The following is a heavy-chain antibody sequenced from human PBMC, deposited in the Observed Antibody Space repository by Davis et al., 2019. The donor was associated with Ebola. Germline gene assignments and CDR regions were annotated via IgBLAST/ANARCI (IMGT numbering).Heavy chain of an antibody. D-gene: IGHD3-3*01. CDR3: ARNMFWSGYSPYYYYGMDV. V-gene: IGHV3-73*01. CDR1: GFTFSGSA. Sequence: GESLKISCAASGFTFSGSAMHWVRQASGKGLEWVGRIRSKANSYATAYAASVKGRFTISRDDSKNSLYLQMNSLKTEDTAVYYCARNMFWSGYSPYYYYGMDVWGQGTTVTVSS. CDR2: IRSKANSYAT. J-gene: IGHJ6*02.